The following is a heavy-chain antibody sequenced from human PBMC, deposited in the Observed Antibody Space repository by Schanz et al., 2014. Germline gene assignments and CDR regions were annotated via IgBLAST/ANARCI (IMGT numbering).Heavy chain of an antibody. V-gene: IGHV3-23*01. CDR2: IGTSGGT. Sequence: EVHLLESGGGLVQPGGSLRLSCAASGFTFSSYGMHWVRQAPGKGLEWVSTIGTSGGTNYAESVKGRFTISSDSSKNTLYLQMSSLRADDTAVYYCAKAADWPVTRFDPWGQGTLVTVSS. J-gene: IGHJ5*02. D-gene: IGHD3-9*01. CDR1: GFTFSSYG. CDR3: AKAADWPVTRFDP.